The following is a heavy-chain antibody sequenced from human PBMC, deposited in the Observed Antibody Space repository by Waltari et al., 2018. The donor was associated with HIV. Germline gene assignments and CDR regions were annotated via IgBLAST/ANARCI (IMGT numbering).Heavy chain of an antibody. Sequence: QVQLVQSGAEVKKPGASVKVSCKASGSTFTGYYMHWVPQAPGQGLEWMGRINPNSGGTNYAQKFQGRVTMTRDTSISTAYMELSRLRSDDTAVYYCAREAYGDPEAFDYWGQGTLVTVSS. D-gene: IGHD4-17*01. CDR1: GSTFTGYY. V-gene: IGHV1-2*06. J-gene: IGHJ4*02. CDR3: AREAYGDPEAFDY. CDR2: INPNSGGT.